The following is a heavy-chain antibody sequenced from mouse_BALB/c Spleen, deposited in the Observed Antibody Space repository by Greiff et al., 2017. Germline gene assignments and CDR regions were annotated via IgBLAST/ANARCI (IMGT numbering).Heavy chain of an antibody. V-gene: IGHV2-9-2*01. Sequence: QVQLQQSGPGLVAPSQSLSITCTVSGFSLTSYDISWIRQPPGKGLEWLGVIWTGGGTNYNSAFMSRLSISKDNSKSQVFLKMNSLQTDDTAIYYCVRGALLPRAMDYWGQGTSVTVSS. CDR2: IWTGGGT. J-gene: IGHJ4*01. D-gene: IGHD1-2*01. CDR1: GFSLTSYD. CDR3: VRGALLPRAMDY.